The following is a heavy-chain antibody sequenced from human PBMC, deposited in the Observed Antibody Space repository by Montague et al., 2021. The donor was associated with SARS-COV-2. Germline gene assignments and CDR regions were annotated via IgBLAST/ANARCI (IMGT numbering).Heavy chain of an antibody. CDR1: GDSVSSNSAA. D-gene: IGHD6-19*01. CDR3: ANFAVPGTMADY. Sequence: CAISGDSVSSNSAAWNWIRQSPSRGLEWLGRTYYRSKWFHDYAISVKSRIIINPDTSKNQFSLQLNSVTPEDTAVYYCANFAVPGTMADYWGQGILVTVSS. CDR2: TYYRSKWFH. J-gene: IGHJ4*02. V-gene: IGHV6-1*01.